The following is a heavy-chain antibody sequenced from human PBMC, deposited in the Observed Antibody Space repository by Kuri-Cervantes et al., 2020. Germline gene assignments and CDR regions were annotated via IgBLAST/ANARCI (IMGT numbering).Heavy chain of an antibody. CDR3: ARGASTSGGIYYYYYYMDV. V-gene: IGHV3-7*01. Sequence: GGSLRLSCAVYGGSFSGYYWSWVRQAPGKGLEWVANIKQDGSEKYYVDSVKGRFTISRDNAKNSLYLQMNSLRAEDTAVYYCARGASTSGGIYYYYYYMDVWGKGTTVTVSS. J-gene: IGHJ6*03. D-gene: IGHD2-2*01. CDR2: IKQDGSEK. CDR1: GGSFSGYY.